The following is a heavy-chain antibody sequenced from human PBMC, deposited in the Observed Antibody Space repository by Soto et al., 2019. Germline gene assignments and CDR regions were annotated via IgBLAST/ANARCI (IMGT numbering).Heavy chain of an antibody. CDR2: ISSDSRYI. J-gene: IGHJ6*02. D-gene: IGHD2-15*01. Sequence: GGSLRLSCSASGFTFGTYAFHWVRQAPGKGLEWVSYISSDSRYIYHGDSGKGRFTISRDNARNSVYLQMNSLRDEDTAVYYCARIKLVDFFFINVDVYDMDVWGQGTPVTVSS. CDR1: GFTFGTYA. V-gene: IGHV3-21*01. CDR3: ARIKLVDFFFINVDVYDMDV.